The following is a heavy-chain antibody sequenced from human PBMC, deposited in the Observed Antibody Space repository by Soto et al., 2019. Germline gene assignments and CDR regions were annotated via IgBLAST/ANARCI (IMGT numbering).Heavy chain of an antibody. CDR3: VRVRNGEYSFDY. J-gene: IGHJ4*02. CDR2: INPTGSGT. CDR1: GFTFSNYW. V-gene: IGHV3-74*01. D-gene: IGHD3-10*01. Sequence: EVQLVASGGGLVQPGGSLRLSCAASGFTFSNYWMHWVRKAPGKGLVWVSRINPTGSGTSYADSVKGRFSISRDNAKNTLSLEMNSLRCEDTAVYYCVRVRNGEYSFDYWRQGTLVTVSS.